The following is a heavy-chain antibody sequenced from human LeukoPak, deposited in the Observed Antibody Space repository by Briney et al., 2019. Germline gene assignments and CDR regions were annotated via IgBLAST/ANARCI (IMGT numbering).Heavy chain of an antibody. D-gene: IGHD3-3*01. CDR3: AKTGRVLRFLEWLDY. CDR1: GFTFTSSA. V-gene: IGHV1-58*02. Sequence: TSVKVSCKASGFTFTSSAMQWVRQARGQRLEWIGWIVVGSGNTNYAQKFQKRVTITRDMSTSTAYMELSSLRSEDTAVYYCAKTGRVLRFLEWLDYWGQGTLVTVSS. J-gene: IGHJ4*02. CDR2: IVVGSGNT.